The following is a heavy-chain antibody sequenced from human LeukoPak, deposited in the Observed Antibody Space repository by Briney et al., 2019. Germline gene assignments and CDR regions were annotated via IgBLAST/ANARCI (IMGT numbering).Heavy chain of an antibody. V-gene: IGHV3-7*04. Sequence: GGSLRLSCAASGFTVSGNYMSWVRQAPGKGLEWVANIKHDASEKHYVDSVKGRFAISRDNAKNSLYLQMNNVRAEDTAVYFCARVDYGGSSIDYWGQGTQVTVSS. CDR2: IKHDASEK. D-gene: IGHD4-23*01. CDR3: ARVDYGGSSIDY. J-gene: IGHJ4*02. CDR1: GFTVSGNY.